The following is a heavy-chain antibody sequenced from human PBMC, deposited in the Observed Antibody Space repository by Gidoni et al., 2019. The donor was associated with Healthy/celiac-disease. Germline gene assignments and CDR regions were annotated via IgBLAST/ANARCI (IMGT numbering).Heavy chain of an antibody. V-gene: IGHV1-8*01. Sequence: QVQLVQSGAEGKKPGASVKVSCKASGYTFTSYDINWVRQATGQGLEWMGWMNPTSGNTGYAQKFQGRVTMTRNTSISTAYMELSSLRSEDTAVYYCARALGLRLVPLYWGQGTLVTVSS. J-gene: IGHJ4*02. CDR3: ARALGLRLVPLY. CDR2: MNPTSGNT. D-gene: IGHD3-3*01. CDR1: GYTFTSYD.